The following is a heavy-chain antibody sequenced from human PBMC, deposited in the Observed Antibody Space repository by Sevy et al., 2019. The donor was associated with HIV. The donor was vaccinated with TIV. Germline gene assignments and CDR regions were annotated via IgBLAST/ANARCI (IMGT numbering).Heavy chain of an antibody. V-gene: IGHV4-59*01. Sequence: SETLSLTCTVSDGSISSYSWSWIRQPPGKGLEWIGYIYYSASTNYNPSLKSRVTISVDMSKNQFSLKLSSVTAADTAVCYCARARGVGATYWFDPWGQGTLVTVSS. D-gene: IGHD1-26*01. CDR1: DGSISSYS. J-gene: IGHJ5*02. CDR3: ARARGVGATYWFDP. CDR2: IYYSAST.